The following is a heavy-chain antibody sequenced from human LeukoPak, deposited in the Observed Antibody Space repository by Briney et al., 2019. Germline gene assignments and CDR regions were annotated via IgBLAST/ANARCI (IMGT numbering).Heavy chain of an antibody. V-gene: IGHV4-59*12. CDR2: IYYSGST. CDR3: ARGPPTDYYDSSGFYYVFDY. CDR1: GGSISSYY. Sequence: KPSETLSLTCTGSGGSISSYYWSWIRQRPGKGLEWIGYIYYSGSTNYNPSLKSRVTISVDTSKNQFSLKLSSVTAADTAVYFCARGPPTDYYDSSGFYYVFDYWGQGTLVTVSS. D-gene: IGHD3-22*01. J-gene: IGHJ4*02.